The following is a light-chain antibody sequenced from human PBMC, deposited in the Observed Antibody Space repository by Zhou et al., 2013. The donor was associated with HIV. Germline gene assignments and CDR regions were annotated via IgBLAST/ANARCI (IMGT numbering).Light chain of an antibody. V-gene: IGKV1-33*01. CDR2: DAS. CDR1: QDINNF. CDR3: LQLNSYPLT. Sequence: DIQMTQSPSSLSASVGDRVTITCQASQDINNFLNWYQQKPGKAPKLLIYDASNLQTGVPSRFSGSGSGTDFTFTISSLQPEDFATYYCLQLNSYPLTFGGGTKVEIK. J-gene: IGKJ4*01.